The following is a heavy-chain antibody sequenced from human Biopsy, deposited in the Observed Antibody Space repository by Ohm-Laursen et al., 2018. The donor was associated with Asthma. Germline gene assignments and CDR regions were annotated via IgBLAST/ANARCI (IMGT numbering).Heavy chain of an antibody. CDR2: LIPVLGTP. V-gene: IGHV1-69*01. CDR1: GDSFSNYA. D-gene: IGHD3-9*01. CDR3: ARTYFDFLTGQVHDAFAM. J-gene: IGHJ3*02. Sequence: SSVKVSCKASGDSFSNYAISWVRQAPGQGLEWMGGLIPVLGTPDHAQMFEGRVTITADESASTAYMDLSSLRSEDTAVYYCARTYFDFLTGQVHDAFAMWGQGTMVTVSS.